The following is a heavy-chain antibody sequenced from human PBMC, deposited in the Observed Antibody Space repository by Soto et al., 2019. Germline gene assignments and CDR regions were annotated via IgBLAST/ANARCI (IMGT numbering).Heavy chain of an antibody. CDR3: ASGLGYCSGGRCYIPPVFEY. J-gene: IGHJ4*02. D-gene: IGHD2-15*01. Sequence: QVQLVQSGAEVKKPGSSVKVSCKASGGTFSSYAISWVRQAPGQELEWMGGIIPIFGTANYAQKFQGRVTITADKSTTTAYMELSSLSSEETAVYYCASGLGYCSGGRCYIPPVFEYSGQGTLFTVSS. CDR2: IIPIFGTA. V-gene: IGHV1-69*06. CDR1: GGTFSSYA.